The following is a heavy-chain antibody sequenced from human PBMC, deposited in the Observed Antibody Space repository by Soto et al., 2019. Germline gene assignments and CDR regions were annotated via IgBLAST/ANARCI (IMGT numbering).Heavy chain of an antibody. Sequence: QVQLQESGPGLVKPSQTLSLTCTVSGGSISSGGYYWYWIRQHPGKGLEWIGYIYYSGTTYYNPSRKRRVTISLDTSKNQFSLKLSSVTAADTAVYYCAASCVACGGFNYYGMDVWGQGTTVTVSS. CDR3: AASCVACGGFNYYGMDV. D-gene: IGHD2-21*01. J-gene: IGHJ6*02. CDR2: IYYSGTT. CDR1: GGSISSGGYY. V-gene: IGHV4-31*03.